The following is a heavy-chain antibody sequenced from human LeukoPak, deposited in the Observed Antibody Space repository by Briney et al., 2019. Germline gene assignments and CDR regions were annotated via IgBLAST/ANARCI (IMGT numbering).Heavy chain of an antibody. CDR2: ISAYNGNT. V-gene: IGHV1-18*01. J-gene: IGHJ4*02. D-gene: IGHD2-2*02. CDR1: GYTFTSYG. CDR3: ARVVPAAIPKRPFDY. Sequence: ASVKVSCKASGYTFTSYGISWVRQAPGQGLEWMGWISAYNGNTNYAQKLQGRVTMTTDTSTSTAYMELRSLRSDDTAVYYCARVVPAAIPKRPFDYWGQGTLVTVSS.